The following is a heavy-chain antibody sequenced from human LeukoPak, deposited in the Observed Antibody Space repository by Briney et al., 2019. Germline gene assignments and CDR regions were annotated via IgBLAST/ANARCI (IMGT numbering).Heavy chain of an antibody. Sequence: ASVKLSCKVSGSTLTELSMHWVRQAPGKGLEWMGGFDLEDGETIYAQTFQGRVTMTEDTSTDTAYMELSSLRSEDTAVYYCATDQRIAVAGTELRYWGQGTLVTVSS. CDR1: GSTLTELS. CDR3: ATDQRIAVAGTELRY. J-gene: IGHJ4*02. V-gene: IGHV1-24*01. D-gene: IGHD6-19*01. CDR2: FDLEDGET.